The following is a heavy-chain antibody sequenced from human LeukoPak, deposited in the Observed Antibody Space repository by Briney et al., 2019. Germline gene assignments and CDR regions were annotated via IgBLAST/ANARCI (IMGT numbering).Heavy chain of an antibody. CDR3: ARDGTTRAFWFDP. CDR1: GFTFSTYS. J-gene: IGHJ5*02. D-gene: IGHD4-17*01. CDR2: IKHDGSET. V-gene: IGHV3-7*01. Sequence: PGGSLRLSCAASGFTFSTYSMNWVRQAPGKGLEWVANIKHDGSETYYVDSVKGRFTISRDNAKNSLYLQMNSLRAEDTAVYYCARDGTTRAFWFDPWGQGTLVTVSS.